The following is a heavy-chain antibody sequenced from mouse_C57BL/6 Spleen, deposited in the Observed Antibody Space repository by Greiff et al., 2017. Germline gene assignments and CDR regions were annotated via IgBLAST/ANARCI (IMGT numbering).Heavy chain of an antibody. V-gene: IGHV5-17*01. Sequence: EVKVVESGGGLVKPGGSLKLSCAASGFTFSDYGMHWVRQAPEKGLEWVAYISSGSSTIYYADTVKGRFTISRDNAKNTLFLQMTSLRSEDTAMYYCARGPFYAMDYWGQGTSVTVSS. CDR2: ISSGSSTI. J-gene: IGHJ4*01. CDR3: ARGPFYAMDY. CDR1: GFTFSDYG.